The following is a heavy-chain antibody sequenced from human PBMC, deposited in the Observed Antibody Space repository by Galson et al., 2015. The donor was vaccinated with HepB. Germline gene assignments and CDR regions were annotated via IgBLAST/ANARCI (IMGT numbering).Heavy chain of an antibody. Sequence: SLRLSCAASAFTFSSFSMNWVRRAPGKGLEWVSYISSSSRTINYADSVKGRFTISRDNGKNSLYLQMDSLRDEDTAVYYCVRVGGARYSYYYMDVWGKGTTVTVSS. CDR3: VRVGGARYSYYYMDV. J-gene: IGHJ6*03. V-gene: IGHV3-48*02. D-gene: IGHD6-25*01. CDR2: ISSSSRTI. CDR1: AFTFSSFS.